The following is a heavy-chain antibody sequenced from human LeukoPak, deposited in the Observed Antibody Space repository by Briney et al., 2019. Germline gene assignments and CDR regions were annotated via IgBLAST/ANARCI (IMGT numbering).Heavy chain of an antibody. V-gene: IGHV1-18*01. J-gene: IGHJ5*01. D-gene: IGHD2-15*01. CDR1: GSTFTSYG. Sequence: ASVKVSCTSSGSTFTSYGISWVRQAPGQGLEWMGWISTYTGITSYVQKFQGRVRMTTDTSTSTAYMEVRRLRIDDTAVYYCARTVRYCSGGSCYQNWFDSWGQGNLVTVSS. CDR2: ISTYTGIT. CDR3: ARTVRYCSGGSCYQNWFDS.